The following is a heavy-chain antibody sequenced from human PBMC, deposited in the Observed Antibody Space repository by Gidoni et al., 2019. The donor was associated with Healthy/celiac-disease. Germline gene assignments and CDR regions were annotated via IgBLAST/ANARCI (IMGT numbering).Heavy chain of an antibody. CDR2: ISAYNGNT. D-gene: IGHD3-9*01. CDR3: ARANSGTYYDILTGFIPTAYYYYMDV. V-gene: IGHV1-18*01. J-gene: IGHJ6*03. Sequence: QVQLVQSGAEVKKPGASVKVSCKASGYTFTSYGISWVRQAPGQGLEWMGWISAYNGNTNYAQKLQGRVTMTTDTSTSTAYMELRSLRSDDTAVYYCARANSGTYYDILTGFIPTAYYYYMDVWGKGTTVTVSS. CDR1: GYTFTSYG.